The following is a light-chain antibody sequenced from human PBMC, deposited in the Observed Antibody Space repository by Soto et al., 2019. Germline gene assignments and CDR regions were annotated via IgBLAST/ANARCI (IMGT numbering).Light chain of an antibody. V-gene: IGLV2-23*01. J-gene: IGLJ1*01. CDR1: SSDVGSFNL. CDR3: CSYAGSSTYV. CDR2: AGS. Sequence: QSALTRPASVSGSPGQSITISCTGTSSDVGSFNLGSWYQQHPGKAPKLIIYAGSKRPSGVSNRFSGSKSGNTASLTISGLQAEDDADYYCCSYAGSSTYVFGTGTMVTVL.